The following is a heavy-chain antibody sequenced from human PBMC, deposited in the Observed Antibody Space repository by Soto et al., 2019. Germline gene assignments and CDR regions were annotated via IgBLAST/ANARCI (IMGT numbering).Heavy chain of an antibody. V-gene: IGHV3-23*01. Sequence: PGGSLRLSCAASGFTFRNNVLSWVRQAPGKGLDWVSGITGSGRDTYYADSVKGRFTISRDNSKNTLYLQMNSLRAEDTAVYYCAKVMRGGFNFGLKYGMDVWGQGTTVTVSS. J-gene: IGHJ6*02. CDR1: GFTFRNNV. CDR3: AKVMRGGFNFGLKYGMDV. D-gene: IGHD5-18*01. CDR2: ITGSGRDT.